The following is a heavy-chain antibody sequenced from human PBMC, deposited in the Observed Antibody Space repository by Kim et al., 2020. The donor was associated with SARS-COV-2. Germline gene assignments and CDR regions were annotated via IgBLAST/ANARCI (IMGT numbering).Heavy chain of an antibody. CDR1: GFTFSSYA. Sequence: GGSLRLSCAASGFTFSSYAMSWVRQAPGKGLEWVSVIYSGGSSTYYADSVKGRFTISRDNSKNTLYLQMNSLRAEDTAVYYCAKNTAAAGLGMDVWGQGTTVTVSS. CDR2: IYSGGSST. V-gene: IGHV3-23*03. D-gene: IGHD6-13*01. J-gene: IGHJ6*02. CDR3: AKNTAAAGLGMDV.